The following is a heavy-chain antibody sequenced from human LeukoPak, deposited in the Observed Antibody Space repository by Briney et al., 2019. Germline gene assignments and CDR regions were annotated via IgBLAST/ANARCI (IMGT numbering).Heavy chain of an antibody. CDR3: ARGYTYDFWSGYPFDY. Sequence: PSETLSLTCAVYGGSFSGYYRSWIRQPPGKGLEWIGEINHSGSTNYNPSLKSRVTISVDTSKNQFSLKLSSVTAADTAVYYCARGYTYDFWSGYPFDYWRQGTLVTVSS. V-gene: IGHV4-34*01. D-gene: IGHD3-3*01. CDR1: GGSFSGYY. J-gene: IGHJ4*02. CDR2: INHSGST.